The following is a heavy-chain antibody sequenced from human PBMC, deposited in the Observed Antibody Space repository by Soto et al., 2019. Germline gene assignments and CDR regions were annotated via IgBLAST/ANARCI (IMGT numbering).Heavy chain of an antibody. J-gene: IGHJ4*02. V-gene: IGHV4-38-2*01. CDR3: ARGEYYGSGNYFDY. CDR1: GDSISSGYY. Sequence: SETLSLTCAVSGDSISSGYYCGWIRQPPGKGLEWIGSFYHSGSTYYNPSLKSRVTISVDTSKNQFSLKLSSVTAADTAVYYCARGEYYGSGNYFDYWGQGTLVTVSS. D-gene: IGHD3-10*01. CDR2: FYHSGST.